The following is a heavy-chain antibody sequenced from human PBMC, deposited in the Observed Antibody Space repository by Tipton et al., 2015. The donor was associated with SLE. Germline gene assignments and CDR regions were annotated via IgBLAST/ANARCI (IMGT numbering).Heavy chain of an antibody. V-gene: IGHV3-23*01. CDR1: GFTFSSYA. CDR2: ISGSGGST. D-gene: IGHD3-16*01. J-gene: IGHJ4*02. CDR3: AKGVVVTFGGAMGY. Sequence: SGFTFSSYAMSWVRQAPGKGLEWVSAISGSGGSTYYADSVKGRFTISRDNSKNTLYLQMNSLRAEDTAVYYCAKGVVVTFGGAMGYWGQGTLVTVSS.